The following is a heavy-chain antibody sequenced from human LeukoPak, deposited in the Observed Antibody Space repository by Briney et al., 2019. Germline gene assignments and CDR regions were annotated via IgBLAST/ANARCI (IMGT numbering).Heavy chain of an antibody. D-gene: IGHD2-15*01. J-gene: IGHJ4*02. CDR3: ARSPYCSGGTCYSQYFDF. CDR2: ISTYNGNT. CDR1: GYTFTSYG. V-gene: IGHV1-18*01. Sequence: ASVTVSCKPSGYTFTSYGLTWVRPAPGQGLEWMGWISTYNGNTNYAQKLQGRVTMTTDTSTSTAYMEPRSLRSDDTAVYYCARSPYCSGGTCYSQYFDFWGQGTLVPVSS.